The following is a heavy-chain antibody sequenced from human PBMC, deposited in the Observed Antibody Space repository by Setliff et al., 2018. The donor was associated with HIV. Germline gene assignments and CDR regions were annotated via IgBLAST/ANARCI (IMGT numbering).Heavy chain of an antibody. Sequence: PGESLKISCKGSGYRFPTYWIGWVRQMPGKGLEWMGIIYPGDSDTRYSPSFQGQVTISADKSISTAYLQWSSLKASDTAMSYCARPAASSGTYYSRDDAFDIWGQGTMVTVSS. J-gene: IGHJ3*02. CDR1: GYRFPTYW. V-gene: IGHV5-51*01. CDR2: IYPGDSDT. CDR3: ARPAASSGTYYSRDDAFDI. D-gene: IGHD1-26*01.